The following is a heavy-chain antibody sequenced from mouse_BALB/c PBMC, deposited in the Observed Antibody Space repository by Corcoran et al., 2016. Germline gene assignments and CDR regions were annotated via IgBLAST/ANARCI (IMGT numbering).Heavy chain of an antibody. J-gene: IGHJ2*01. Sequence: EVQLQQSGAELVRPGALVKLSCKASGFNIKDYYMHWVKQRPEQGLEWIGWIDPENGNTIYDPKFQGKASITADTSSNTAYLQLSSLTSEDTAVYYCATERLLRRWGQGTTLTVSS. CDR3: ATERLLRR. CDR2: IDPENGNT. V-gene: IGHV14-1*02. CDR1: GFNIKDYY. D-gene: IGHD1-2*01.